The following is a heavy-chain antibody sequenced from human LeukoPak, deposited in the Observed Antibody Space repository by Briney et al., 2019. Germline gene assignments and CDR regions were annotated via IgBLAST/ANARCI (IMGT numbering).Heavy chain of an antibody. CDR1: AYTFGSYG. CDR3: ARVAYNDLRFLEWLLFDY. J-gene: IGHJ4*02. Sequence: GASVKVSCKAYAYTFGSYGISWVRQAPGQGLEWMGWISAYNGDTNYAQKLQGRVTMTTDTSTSTAYMELRSLRSDDTAVYYCARVAYNDLRFLEWLLFDYWGQGTLVTVSS. CDR2: ISAYNGDT. V-gene: IGHV1-18*04. D-gene: IGHD3-3*01.